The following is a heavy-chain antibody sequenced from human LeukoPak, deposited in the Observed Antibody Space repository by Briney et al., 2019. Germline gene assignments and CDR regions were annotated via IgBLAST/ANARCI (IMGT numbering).Heavy chain of an antibody. Sequence: GRSLRLSCEASGFTFSVYNLHWVRQAPGKGLEWVAVISNDGNNKYDADSVKGRFTVSRDNSKNTLYLQMNTLRAEDTAVYYCARGLVGVSGAFDIWGQGTLVTVSS. V-gene: IGHV3-30*04. CDR2: ISNDGNNK. CDR3: ARGLVGVSGAFDI. D-gene: IGHD1-26*01. J-gene: IGHJ3*02. CDR1: GFTFSVYN.